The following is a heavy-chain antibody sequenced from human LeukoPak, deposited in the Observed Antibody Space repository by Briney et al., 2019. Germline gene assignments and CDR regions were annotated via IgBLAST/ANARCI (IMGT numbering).Heavy chain of an antibody. CDR2: IYPGDSDT. V-gene: IGHV5-51*01. J-gene: IGHJ4*02. Sequence: GESLKISCKDSEHSFTSYWIGWVRQMPGKGLEWMGIIYPGDSDTRYSPSFQGQVTISADKSISTAYLQWSSLKASDTAMYYCARPGTRDGYNLYYFDYWGQGTLVTVSS. CDR1: EHSFTSYW. CDR3: ARPGTRDGYNLYYFDY. D-gene: IGHD5-24*01.